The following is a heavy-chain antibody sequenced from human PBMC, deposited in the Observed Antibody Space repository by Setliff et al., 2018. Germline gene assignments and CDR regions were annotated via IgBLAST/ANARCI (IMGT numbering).Heavy chain of an antibody. D-gene: IGHD7-27*01. CDR3: ACLDWGEKFFNVDA. CDR1: GFTFSKYG. J-gene: IGHJ6*04. Sequence: GGSLRLSCAASGFTFSKYGMYWVRQAPGKGLEWVAFIRYDGSNKYYADSVKGRFTISRDNSKNILSLQMNSLRGEDTAVYFCACLDWGEKFFNVDAWGKGTTVTVSS. V-gene: IGHV3-30*02. CDR2: IRYDGSNK.